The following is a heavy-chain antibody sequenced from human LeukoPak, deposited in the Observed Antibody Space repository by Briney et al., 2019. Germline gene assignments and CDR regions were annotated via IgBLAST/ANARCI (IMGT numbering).Heavy chain of an antibody. CDR2: ISYDGSNK. Sequence: GGSLRLSCAASGFTFSSYGMHWVRQAPGKGLEWVAVISYDGSNKYYADSVKGRFTISRDNSKNTLYLQMNSLRAEDTAVYYCAKDRASYYYDSNYGMDVWGQGTTVTVSS. CDR1: GFTFSSYG. D-gene: IGHD3-22*01. CDR3: AKDRASYYYDSNYGMDV. J-gene: IGHJ6*02. V-gene: IGHV3-30*18.